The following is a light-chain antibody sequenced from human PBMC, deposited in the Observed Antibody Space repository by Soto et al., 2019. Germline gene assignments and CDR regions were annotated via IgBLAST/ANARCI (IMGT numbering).Light chain of an antibody. CDR1: QSISNI. J-gene: IGKJ1*01. Sequence: IQMTQSPSSLSASVGDRVTITCRASQSISNILNWYQQKPGKAPKLLIYAASTLQTGVPSRFSGSGSGTDFTLTITNLQPEDFATYYCQQSYINPAWTFGQGTKVEI. CDR2: AAS. CDR3: QQSYINPAWT. V-gene: IGKV1-39*01.